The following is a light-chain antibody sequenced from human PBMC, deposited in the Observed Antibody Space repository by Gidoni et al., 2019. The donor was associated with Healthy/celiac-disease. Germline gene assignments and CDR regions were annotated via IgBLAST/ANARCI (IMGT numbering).Light chain of an antibody. CDR3: QVWDSSSDLRVV. CDR2: YDS. CDR1: NIGSKS. J-gene: IGLJ2*01. Sequence: SYVLTQPPSVSEAPGKTARITCGGNNIGSKSVHWYQQKPGQAPVLVIYYDSDRPSGIPERFSGSNSGNTATLTISRVEAGDEADYYCQVWDSSSDLRVVFGGGTKLTVL. V-gene: IGLV3-21*04.